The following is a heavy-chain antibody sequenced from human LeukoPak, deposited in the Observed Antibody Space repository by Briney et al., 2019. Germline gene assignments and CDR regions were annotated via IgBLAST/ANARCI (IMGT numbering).Heavy chain of an antibody. D-gene: IGHD6-19*01. CDR2: ISAYNGNT. V-gene: IGHV1-18*01. CDR3: ARDLLARIPVAGTGDY. J-gene: IGHJ4*02. Sequence: GASVKVSCKASGYTFTSYGISWVRQAPGQGLEWMGWISAYNGNTNYAQKPQGRVTMTTDTSTSTAYMELRSLRSDDTAVYYCARDLLARIPVAGTGDYWGQGTLVTVSS. CDR1: GYTFTSYG.